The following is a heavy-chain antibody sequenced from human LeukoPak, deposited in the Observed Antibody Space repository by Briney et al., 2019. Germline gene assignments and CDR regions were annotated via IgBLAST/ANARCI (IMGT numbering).Heavy chain of an antibody. CDR3: AKGGVAYYDILTGYSPIDY. J-gene: IGHJ4*02. Sequence: GGSRRLSCAASGFTFSSYAMSWVRQPPGKGLEWVSAISGSGGSTYYADSVKGRFTISRDNSKNTLYLQMNSLRAEDTAVYYCAKGGVAYYDILTGYSPIDYWGQGTLVTVSS. D-gene: IGHD3-9*01. CDR2: ISGSGGST. CDR1: GFTFSSYA. V-gene: IGHV3-23*01.